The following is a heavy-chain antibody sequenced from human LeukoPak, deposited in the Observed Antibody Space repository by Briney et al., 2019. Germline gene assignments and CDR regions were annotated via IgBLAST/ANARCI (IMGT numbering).Heavy chain of an antibody. J-gene: IGHJ4*02. Sequence: GGSLRLSCAASGFTFSTYGMTWVRQAPGKGLEWVSAISASGGSTSYADSVKGRFTISRDNSRNTLYLQLNNLRAEDTAVYYCAKDSRNSGYPYYIDYWGQGTLVTVSS. CDR3: AKDSRNSGYPYYIDY. D-gene: IGHD3-22*01. V-gene: IGHV3-23*01. CDR2: ISASGGST. CDR1: GFTFSTYG.